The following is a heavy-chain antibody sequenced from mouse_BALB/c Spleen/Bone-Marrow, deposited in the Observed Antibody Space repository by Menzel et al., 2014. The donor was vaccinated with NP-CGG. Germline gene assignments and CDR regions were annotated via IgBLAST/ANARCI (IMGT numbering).Heavy chain of an antibody. CDR2: IYPSDSYT. CDR1: GYTFTSYW. D-gene: IGHD2-1*01. J-gene: IGHJ3*01. V-gene: IGHV1-69*02. Sequence: QVQLQQSGAELVRPGASVKLSCKAFGYTFTSYWINWVKQRPGQGLEWIGNIYPSDSYTNYNQKFKDKATLTVDKSSSTAYMQLSSPTSEDSAVYYCTRREGNYAFAYWGQGTLVTVSA. CDR3: TRREGNYAFAY.